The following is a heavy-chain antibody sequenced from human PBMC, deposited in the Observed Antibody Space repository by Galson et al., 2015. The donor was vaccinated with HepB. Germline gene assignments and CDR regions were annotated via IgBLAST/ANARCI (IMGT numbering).Heavy chain of an antibody. J-gene: IGHJ4*02. V-gene: IGHV3-33*01. Sequence: SLRLSCAASGFTFSNSAMHWVRQAPGKGLEWVAAVWYDGSNEYYADSVKGRFSISRDNSRNTLFLQMGSLRAEDTAVYFCARDLSHLNAFLDYWGQGTLVTVSS. D-gene: IGHD1-1*01. CDR3: ARDLSHLNAFLDY. CDR2: VWYDGSNE. CDR1: GFTFSNSA.